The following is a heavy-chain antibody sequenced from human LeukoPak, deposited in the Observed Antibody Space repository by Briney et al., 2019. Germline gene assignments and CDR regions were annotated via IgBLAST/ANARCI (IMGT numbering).Heavy chain of an antibody. V-gene: IGHV3-30-3*01. CDR1: GFTFSSYA. J-gene: IGHJ6*02. CDR3: ASSFSYYGSGSPHYYGMDV. CDR2: ISYDGSNK. D-gene: IGHD3-10*01. Sequence: GGSLRLSCAASGFTFSSYAMHWVRQAPGKGLEWVAVISYDGSNKYYADSVKGRFTISRDNSKNTLYLQMNSLRAEDTAVYYCASSFSYYGSGSPHYYGMDVWGQGTTVTVSS.